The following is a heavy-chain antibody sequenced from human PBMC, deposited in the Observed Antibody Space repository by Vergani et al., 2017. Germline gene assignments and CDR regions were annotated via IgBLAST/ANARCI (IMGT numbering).Heavy chain of an antibody. CDR1: GYSFTSYW. CDR2: IYPGDSDT. J-gene: IGHJ4*02. V-gene: IGHV5-51*01. D-gene: IGHD1-26*01. CDR3: AGHGFGGSGELPPPLGDYYFDY. Sequence: EVQLVQSGAEVKKPGESLKISCKGSGYSFTSYWIGWVRQMPGKGLEWMGIIYPGDSDTRYSPSFQGQVTISADKSISTAYLQWSSLKASYTAMYYCAGHGFGGSGELPPPLGDYYFDYWGQGTLVTVSS.